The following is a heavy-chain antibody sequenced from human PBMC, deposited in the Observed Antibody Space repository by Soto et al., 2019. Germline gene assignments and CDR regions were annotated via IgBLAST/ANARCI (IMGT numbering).Heavy chain of an antibody. CDR3: ARGPNCSSTSCNPRSSYGMAV. CDR1: GYTFTGYY. Sequence: GVSVKVSSKASGYTFTGYYLYWVQHAPGQGLEWMGWINPNSGGTNYAQKFQGWVTITRDTSISTAYMELSRLRSDDTAVYYCARGPNCSSTSCNPRSSYGMAVRGQGTTVTVSS. J-gene: IGHJ6*02. D-gene: IGHD2-2*01. V-gene: IGHV1-2*04. CDR2: INPNSGGT.